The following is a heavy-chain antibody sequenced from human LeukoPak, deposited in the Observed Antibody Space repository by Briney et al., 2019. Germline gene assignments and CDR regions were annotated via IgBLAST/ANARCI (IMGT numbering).Heavy chain of an antibody. CDR3: ARLLSSGWYDRFLSWFDP. CDR2: ISAYNGNT. J-gene: IGHJ5*02. V-gene: IGHV1-18*01. D-gene: IGHD6-19*01. Sequence: GASVKVSCKASGYTFTSYGFSWVRQAPGQGLEWMGWISAYNGNTNYAQKLQGRVTMTTDTSTSTAYMELRSLRSDDTAVYYCARLLSSGWYDRFLSWFDPWGQGTLVTVSS. CDR1: GYTFTSYG.